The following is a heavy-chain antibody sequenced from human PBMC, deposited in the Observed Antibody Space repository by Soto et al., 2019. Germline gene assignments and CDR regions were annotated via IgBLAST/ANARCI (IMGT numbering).Heavy chain of an antibody. CDR1: GGTFNSYL. V-gene: IGHV1-69*06. Sequence: QVQLVQSGAEVKNPGSSVKVSCKTSGGTFNSYLIDWVRQAPGQGLEWMGGIIPAFGTAKYAQKFQGRVTITADKSTTTAYMELRTLTSEDTAVYYCARGHDQHPVGLYFDTWGQGTLVTVSS. J-gene: IGHJ4*02. CDR2: IIPAFGTA. CDR3: ARGHDQHPVGLYFDT. D-gene: IGHD6-13*01.